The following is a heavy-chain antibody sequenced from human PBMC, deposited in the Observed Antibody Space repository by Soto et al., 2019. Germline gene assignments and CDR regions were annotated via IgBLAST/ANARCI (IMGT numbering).Heavy chain of an antibody. Sequence: GASVKVSCKASGDTFSFYTINWVRQAPGLGLEWMGRVNPFLSMSNYAQKFQGRVTMTRNTSISTAYMELSSLSSEDTAVYYCARTLYGDNVDYWGQGTLVTVSS. CDR1: GDTFSFYT. CDR3: ARTLYGDNVDY. D-gene: IGHD4-17*01. V-gene: IGHV1-8*02. J-gene: IGHJ4*02. CDR2: VNPFLSMS.